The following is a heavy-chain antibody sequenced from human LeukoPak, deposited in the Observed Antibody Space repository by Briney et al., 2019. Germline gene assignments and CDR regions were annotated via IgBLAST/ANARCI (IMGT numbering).Heavy chain of an antibody. CDR1: GYTFTGYY. CDR3: AREVTASKYHGMDV. CDR2: INPNSGGT. J-gene: IGHJ6*02. D-gene: IGHD4-23*01. V-gene: IGHV1-2*02. Sequence: EASVKVSCKASGYTFTGYYIHWVRQAPGQGLEWLGCINPNSGGTAYARNFQGRVTLTKDTSISTAYMGLSRLRSDDTAIYYCAREVTASKYHGMDVWGQGTSVTVSS.